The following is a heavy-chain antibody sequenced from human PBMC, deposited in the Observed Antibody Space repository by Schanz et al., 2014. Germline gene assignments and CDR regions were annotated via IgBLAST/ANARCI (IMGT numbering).Heavy chain of an antibody. J-gene: IGHJ3*01. CDR1: GFTVNTNY. CDR2: MYINSGST. Sequence: EVQLVESGGGLIQPGGSLRLSCAVSGFTVNTNYMSWVRQAPGKGLEWISSMYINSGSTQYADSVKGRFIISRDSSKNPLFLQMNSLRAEDTAVYFCARDGGRDGYNLAFDVWGQGTLATVSS. CDR3: ARDGGRDGYNLAFDV. V-gene: IGHV3-53*01. D-gene: IGHD5-12*01.